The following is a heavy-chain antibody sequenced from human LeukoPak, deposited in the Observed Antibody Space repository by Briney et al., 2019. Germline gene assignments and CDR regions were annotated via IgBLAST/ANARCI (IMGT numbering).Heavy chain of an antibody. V-gene: IGHV3-11*04. CDR1: GFTFSDYY. J-gene: IGHJ4*02. D-gene: IGHD1-26*01. CDR2: ISSSGSTI. CDR3: ARAPPGEWELLGTFDY. Sequence: PGGSLRLSCAASGFTFSDYYMSWIRQAPGKGLEWVSYISSSGSTIYYADSVKGRFTTSRDNAKNPLYLQMNSLRAEDTTVYYCARAPPGEWELLGTFDYWGQGTLVTVSS.